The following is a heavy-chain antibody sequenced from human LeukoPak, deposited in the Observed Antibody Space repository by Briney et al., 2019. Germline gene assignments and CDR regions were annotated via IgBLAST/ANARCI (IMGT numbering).Heavy chain of an antibody. CDR1: GYSFTSYN. D-gene: IGHD5-24*01. V-gene: IGHV1-46*01. Sequence: ASVKVSCKTSGYSFTSYNLHWVRQAPGQRLEWMGIINPSGGNTNYAQKFQGRGTMTRDTSTSTVYMELSSLKSEDTAVYYCARVRDGYNDAYDIWGQGTMVTVSS. CDR2: INPSGGNT. J-gene: IGHJ3*02. CDR3: ARVRDGYNDAYDI.